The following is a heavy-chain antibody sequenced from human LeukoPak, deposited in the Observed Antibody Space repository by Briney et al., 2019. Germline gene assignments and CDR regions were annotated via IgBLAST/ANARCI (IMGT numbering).Heavy chain of an antibody. J-gene: IGHJ4*02. CDR1: GFTVSSNY. CDR2: IYSGGST. D-gene: IGHD3-22*01. V-gene: IGHV3-53*01. Sequence: QPGGSLRLSCAASGFTVSSNYMSWVRQAPGKGLEWVSVIYSGGSTYYAGSVKGRFTISRDNSKNTLYLQMNSLRAEDTAVYYCARGVDAYDSSGYYWFDYWGQGTLVTVSS. CDR3: ARGVDAYDSSGYYWFDY.